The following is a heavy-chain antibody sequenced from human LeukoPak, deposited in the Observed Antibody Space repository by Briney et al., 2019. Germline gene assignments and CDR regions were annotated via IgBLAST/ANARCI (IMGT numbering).Heavy chain of an antibody. J-gene: IGHJ4*02. CDR2: IRSKANSYAT. Sequence: GGSLRLSCAASGFTFSGSAMHWVRQASGKGLERVGRIRSKANSYATAYAASVKGRFTISRDDSKNTAYLQMNSLKTEDTAVYYCTRYHCSSTSCYPFGDYWGQGTLVTVSS. CDR1: GFTFSGSA. CDR3: TRYHCSSTSCYPFGDY. D-gene: IGHD2-2*01. V-gene: IGHV3-73*01.